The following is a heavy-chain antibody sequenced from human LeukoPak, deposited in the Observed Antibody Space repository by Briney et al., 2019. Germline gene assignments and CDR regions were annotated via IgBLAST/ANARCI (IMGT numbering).Heavy chain of an antibody. Sequence: GGSLRLSCAASGFTFRSSWIHWVRQVPGKGLVWVSRINSDGSTTNYADSVKGRFTISRDNAKNTLYLQMDSLRADDTAVYYFATACNYRFDYWGQGTLVTVSS. CDR2: INSDGSTT. J-gene: IGHJ4*02. CDR1: GFTFRSSW. V-gene: IGHV3-74*01. D-gene: IGHD1-7*01. CDR3: ATACNYRFDY.